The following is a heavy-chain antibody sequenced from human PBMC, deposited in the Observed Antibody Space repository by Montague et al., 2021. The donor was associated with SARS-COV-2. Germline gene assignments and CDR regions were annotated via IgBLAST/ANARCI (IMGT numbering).Heavy chain of an antibody. CDR1: GFSLSTSGMC. D-gene: IGHD3-9*01. V-gene: IGHV2-70*01. CDR2: IDWXDDK. Sequence: PALVKPTQTLTLTCTFSGFSLSTSGMCVSWIRQPPGKALEWLALIDWXDDKYYSTSLKTRLTISKDTSKNQVVLTMTNMDPVDTATYYCARSHYDILTGYYTVFDYWGQGTLVTVSS. CDR3: ARSHYDILTGYYTVFDY. J-gene: IGHJ4*02.